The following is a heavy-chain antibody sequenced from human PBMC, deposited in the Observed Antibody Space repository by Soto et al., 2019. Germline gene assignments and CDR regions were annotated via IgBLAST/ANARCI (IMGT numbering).Heavy chain of an antibody. CDR3: ARGPSGSPSEDY. D-gene: IGHD1-26*01. V-gene: IGHV4-59*01. CDR1: GGSISSYY. J-gene: IGHJ4*02. Sequence: PSETLSLTCTASGGSISSYYWSWIRQPPGKGLEWIGYIYYSGSTNYNPSLKSRVTISVDTSKNQFSLKLSSVTAADTAVYYCARGPSGSPSEDYWGQGTLVTVSS. CDR2: IYYSGST.